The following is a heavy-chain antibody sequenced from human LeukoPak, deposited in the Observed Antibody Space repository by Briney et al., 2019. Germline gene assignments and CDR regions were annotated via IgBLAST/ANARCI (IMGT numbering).Heavy chain of an antibody. Sequence: SETLSLTCGVSGGSITNTNYWTWVRQPPGKGLEWIGEVNLQGSTNYNPSLMGRVAISVDKSENHISLQLTSVTAADTAVYYCAREGGPYRPLDYSGQGTLVTVSS. CDR2: VNLQGST. CDR1: GGSITNTNY. V-gene: IGHV4-4*02. J-gene: IGHJ4*02. CDR3: AREGGPYRPLDY.